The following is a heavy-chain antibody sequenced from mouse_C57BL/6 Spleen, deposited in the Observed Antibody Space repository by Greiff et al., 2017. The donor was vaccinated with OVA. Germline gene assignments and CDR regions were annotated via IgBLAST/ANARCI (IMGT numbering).Heavy chain of an antibody. CDR3: ARDSLYHAMDY. CDR2: IYPGSGNT. V-gene: IGHV1-66*01. D-gene: IGHD6-2*01. J-gene: IGHJ4*01. Sequence: VQLQQSGPELVKPGASVKISCKASGYSFTSYYIHWVKQRPGQGLEWIGWIYPGSGNTKYNEKFKGKAKLTADTSSSTAYMQLSSLTSEDSAVYYCARDSLYHAMDYWGQGTSVTVSS. CDR1: GYSFTSYY.